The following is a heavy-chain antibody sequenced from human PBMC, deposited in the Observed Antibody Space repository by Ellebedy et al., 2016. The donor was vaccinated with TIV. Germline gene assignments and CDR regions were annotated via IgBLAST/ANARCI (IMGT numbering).Heavy chain of an antibody. CDR2: ISPQSGGF. V-gene: IGHV1-2*02. CDR3: ALGVVPAAADY. D-gene: IGHD2-2*01. CDR1: RYTFTGSY. J-gene: IGHJ4*02. Sequence: AASVKVSCKASRYTFTGSYIHWVRQAPGQGLEWMGWISPQSGGFYHAHKFQGRVTVTRDTSISTAYMELSRLRSDDTAVYYCALGVVPAAADYWGQGTLVTVSS.